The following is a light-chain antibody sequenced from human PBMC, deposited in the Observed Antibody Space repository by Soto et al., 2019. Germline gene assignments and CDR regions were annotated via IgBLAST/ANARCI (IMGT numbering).Light chain of an antibody. V-gene: IGLV2-23*03. CDR2: EGS. CDR3: CSYAGSSTFVV. J-gene: IGLJ2*01. Sequence: QAVVTQPASVSGSPGQSITISCTGTSSDVGSYNLVSWYQQHPAKAPKLMIYEGSKRPSGVSTRFSGSKSGNTASLTISGLQAEDEADYYCCSYAGSSTFVVFGGGTKLTVL. CDR1: SSDVGSYNL.